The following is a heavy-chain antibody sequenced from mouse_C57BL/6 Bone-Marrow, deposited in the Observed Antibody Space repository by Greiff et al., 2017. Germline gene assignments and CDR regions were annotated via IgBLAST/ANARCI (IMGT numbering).Heavy chain of an antibody. CDR3: ARGREDAMDY. CDR2: IYPGSGNT. J-gene: IGHJ4*01. V-gene: IGHV1-76*01. Sequence: VQVVESGAELVRPGASVKLSCKASGYTFTDYYINWVKQRPGQGLEWIARIYPGSGNTYYNEKFKGKATLTAEKSSSTAYMQLSSLTSEDSAVYFCARGREDAMDYWGQGTSVTVSS. CDR1: GYTFTDYY.